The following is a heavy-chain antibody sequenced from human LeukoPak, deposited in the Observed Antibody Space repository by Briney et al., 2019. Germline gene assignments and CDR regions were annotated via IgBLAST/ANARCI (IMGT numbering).Heavy chain of an antibody. J-gene: IGHJ6*02. V-gene: IGHV3-7*01. CDR2: IKQDGSEK. D-gene: IGHD3-10*01. Sequence: PGGSLRLSCAVSGITLSNYGMSWVRQAPGKGLEWVANIKQDGSEKYYVDSVKGRFTISRDNAKNSLYLQMNSLRAEDTAVYYCARDLTYYYGSGSLRRGYYYYYGMDVWGQGTTVTVSS. CDR3: ARDLTYYYGSGSLRRGYYYYYGMDV. CDR1: GITLSNYG.